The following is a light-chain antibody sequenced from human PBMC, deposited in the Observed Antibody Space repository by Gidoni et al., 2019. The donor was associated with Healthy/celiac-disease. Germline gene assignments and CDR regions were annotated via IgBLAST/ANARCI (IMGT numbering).Light chain of an antibody. CDR2: QDS. CDR3: QAWDSSTAAYV. CDR1: KLGDKY. V-gene: IGLV3-1*01. J-gene: IGLJ1*01. Sequence: YELTQPPSVSVSPGQTASITCYGDKLGDKYACWYQQKPGQSPVLVIYQDSKRPSGIPERFSGSNSGNTATLTISGTQAMDEADYYCQAWDSSTAAYVFGTGTKVTVL.